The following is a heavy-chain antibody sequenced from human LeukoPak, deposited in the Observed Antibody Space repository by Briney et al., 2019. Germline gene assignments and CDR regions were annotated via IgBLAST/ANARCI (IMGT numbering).Heavy chain of an antibody. CDR2: INPSGGST. J-gene: IGHJ4*02. Sequence: ASVKVSCKASGYTFTTYYMHWVWQAPGQGLEWMGIINPSGGSTSYEQKFQGRVTMTRDTSTSTVYMELSSLRSEDTAVCYCSTCGVAAAGTVDYWGQGTLVTVSS. V-gene: IGHV1-46*01. D-gene: IGHD6-13*01. CDR3: STCGVAAAGTVDY. CDR1: GYTFTTYY.